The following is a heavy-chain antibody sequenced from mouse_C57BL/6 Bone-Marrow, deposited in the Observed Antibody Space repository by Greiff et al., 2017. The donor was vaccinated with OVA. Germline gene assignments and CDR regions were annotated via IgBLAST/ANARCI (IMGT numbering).Heavy chain of an antibody. Sequence: QVTLKVSGPGILQPSQTLSLTCSFSGFSLSTFGMGVGWIRQPSGKGLEWLAHIWWDDDKYYNPALKSRLPISKATSKNQVFLKIANVDTADTATYYCARIYDYDDGSWFAYWGQGTLVTVSA. J-gene: IGHJ3*01. CDR1: GFSLSTFGMG. V-gene: IGHV8-8*01. CDR2: IWWDDDK. CDR3: ARIYDYDDGSWFAY. D-gene: IGHD2-4*01.